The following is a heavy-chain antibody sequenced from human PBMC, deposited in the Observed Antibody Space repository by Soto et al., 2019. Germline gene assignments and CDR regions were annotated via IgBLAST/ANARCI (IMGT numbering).Heavy chain of an antibody. CDR1: GGTFISYA. D-gene: IGHD2-2*01. CDR2: IIPISGTA. Sequence: QVQLGQSGAEVKKPGSSVKVSCKASGGTFISYAISWVRQAPGQGLEWMGGIIPISGTANYAQKFQGRVTSTADESTSTVYMELSRLRSEDTAVYYCARSQGSSTSLEIYYYYYYGMDVWGQGTTVTVSS. J-gene: IGHJ6*02. CDR3: ARSQGSSTSLEIYYYYYYGMDV. V-gene: IGHV1-69*01.